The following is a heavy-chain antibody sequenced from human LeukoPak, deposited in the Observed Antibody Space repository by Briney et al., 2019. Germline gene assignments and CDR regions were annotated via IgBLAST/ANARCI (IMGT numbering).Heavy chain of an antibody. V-gene: IGHV4-4*07. CDR3: ARDRGVVVTAIGPKAFDI. CDR1: GGSISSYY. CDR2: IYTSGST. Sequence: SETLSLICTVSGGSISSYYWSWIRQPAGKGLEWIGRIYTSGSTNYNPSLKSRVTMSVDTSKNQFSLKLSSVTAADTAVYYCARDRGVVVTAIGPKAFDIWGQGTMVTVSS. J-gene: IGHJ3*02. D-gene: IGHD2-21*02.